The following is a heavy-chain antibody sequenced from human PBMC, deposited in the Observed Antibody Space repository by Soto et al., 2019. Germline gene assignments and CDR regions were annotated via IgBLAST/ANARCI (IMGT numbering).Heavy chain of an antibody. D-gene: IGHD2-21*01. V-gene: IGHV4-30-4*01. CDR3: ARVIRYYYGMDV. CDR2: IYYSGST. CDR1: GGSISSGDYY. Sequence: SETLSLTCTVSGGSISSGDYYWSWIRQPPGKGLEWIGYIYYSGSTYYNPSLKSRVTISVDTSKNQFSLKLSSVTAADTAVYYCARVIRYYYGMDVGGQGTTVTVSS. J-gene: IGHJ6*02.